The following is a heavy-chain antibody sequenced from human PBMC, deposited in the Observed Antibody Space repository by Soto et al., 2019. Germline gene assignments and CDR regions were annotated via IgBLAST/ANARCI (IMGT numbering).Heavy chain of an antibody. Sequence: ASVKVSCKAPGDTFTSYYMHWVRQAPGHGLEWMGVINPNGGSTRFAQKFQGRVTMTSDTSTSTVYMELRGLTSEDTAVYYCARVKQQLPLNWFDPWGQGTLVTVSS. V-gene: IGHV1-46*01. CDR2: INPNGGST. J-gene: IGHJ5*02. D-gene: IGHD6-13*01. CDR1: GDTFTSYY. CDR3: ARVKQQLPLNWFDP.